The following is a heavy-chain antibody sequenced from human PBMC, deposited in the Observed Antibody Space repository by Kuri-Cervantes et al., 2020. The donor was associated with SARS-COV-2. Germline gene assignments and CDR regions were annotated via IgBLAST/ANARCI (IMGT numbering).Heavy chain of an antibody. D-gene: IGHD3-10*01. J-gene: IGHJ4*02. V-gene: IGHV4-59*08. CDR2: INYSGSS. CDR3: ARHSPPRITMVRGVITTYFDY. CDR1: GGSISSYY. Sequence: GSLRLSCTVSGGSISSYYWSWIRQPPGKGLEWIGFINYSGSSYYNPSLKSRVTISVDTSKNQFSLKLSSVTAADTAVYYCARHSPPRITMVRGVITTYFDYWGQGTLVTVSS.